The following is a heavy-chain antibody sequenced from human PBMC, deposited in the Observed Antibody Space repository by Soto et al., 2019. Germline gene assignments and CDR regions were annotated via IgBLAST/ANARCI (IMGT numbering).Heavy chain of an antibody. Sequence: GGSLRLSCAASGFTFSDYWMTWVRQAPGKGLEWVANIKEDGGDKYYVDSVKGRFTISRDNAKNSLYLQMNSLRAEDTAVYFCTRDMNVWGQGTTVTVSS. J-gene: IGHJ6*02. CDR2: IKEDGGDK. CDR3: TRDMNV. V-gene: IGHV3-7*01. CDR1: GFTFSDYW.